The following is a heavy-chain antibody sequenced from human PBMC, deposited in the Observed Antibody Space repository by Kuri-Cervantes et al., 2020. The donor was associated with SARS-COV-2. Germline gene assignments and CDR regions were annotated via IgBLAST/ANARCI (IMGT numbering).Heavy chain of an antibody. Sequence: SETLSLTCAVYGGSFSGYYWSWIRQPPAKGLEWIAEINHRGSTNYNPSLKSRVTISVDTSKNQFSLKLSSVTAADTAVYYCARSNTRWLQLRVFDYWGQGTLVTVSS. D-gene: IGHD5-24*01. CDR2: INHRGST. CDR3: ARSNTRWLQLRVFDY. J-gene: IGHJ4*02. V-gene: IGHV4-34*01. CDR1: GGSFSGYY.